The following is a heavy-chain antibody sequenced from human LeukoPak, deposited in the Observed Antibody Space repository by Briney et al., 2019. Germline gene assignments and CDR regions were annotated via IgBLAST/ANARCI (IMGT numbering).Heavy chain of an antibody. CDR2: IEQDGSEK. CDR1: GFTFSSYW. CDR3: ARYYDFWSGYSHYYYYYMDV. D-gene: IGHD3-3*01. J-gene: IGHJ6*03. Sequence: PGGSLRLSCAASGFTFSSYWMSWVRQAPGKGLEWVANIEQDGSEKYYVDSVKGRFTISRDNAKNSLYLQMNSLRAEDTAVYYCARYYDFWSGYSHYYYYYMDVWGKGTTVTVSS. V-gene: IGHV3-7*01.